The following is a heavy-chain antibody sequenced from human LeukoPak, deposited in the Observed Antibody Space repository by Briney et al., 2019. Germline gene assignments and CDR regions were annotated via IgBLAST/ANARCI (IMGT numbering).Heavy chain of an antibody. Sequence: PGGSLRLSCAASGFTFSSYAMSWVRQAPGKGLEWVSAISGSGGSTYYADSVKGRFTISRDNSKNTLYLQMNSPRAEDTAVYYCAKDPGSYGFRWFDPWGQGTLVTVSS. J-gene: IGHJ5*02. V-gene: IGHV3-23*01. D-gene: IGHD5-18*01. CDR2: ISGSGGST. CDR3: AKDPGSYGFRWFDP. CDR1: GFTFSSYA.